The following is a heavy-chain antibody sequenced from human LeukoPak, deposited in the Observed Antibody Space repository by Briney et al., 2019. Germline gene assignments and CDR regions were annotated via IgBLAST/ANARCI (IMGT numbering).Heavy chain of an antibody. CDR3: ARVTVVPAGVYGVGWFDT. CDR1: GFTFSSHS. Sequence: GGSLRLSCAASGFTFSSHSMNWVRQAPGKGLEWVSYISSTTRTIFYADSVKGRFTISRDNAKNSLYLQMNSLRAEDTAVYYCARVTVVPAGVYGVGWFDTWGQGTLVTVSS. J-gene: IGHJ5*02. V-gene: IGHV3-48*04. D-gene: IGHD2-2*01. CDR2: ISSTTRTI.